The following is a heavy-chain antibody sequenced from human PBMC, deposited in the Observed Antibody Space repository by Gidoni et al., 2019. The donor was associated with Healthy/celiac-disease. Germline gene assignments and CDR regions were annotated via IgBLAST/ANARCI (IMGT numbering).Heavy chain of an antibody. Sequence: EVQLLESGGGLVQPGGSLRLSCAASGFTFSSYDMHWVRQATGKVLEWVSAIGTAGDTYYPGSVKGRFTISRENAKNSLYLQMNSLRAGDTAVYYCARAYGSGGPGAFDIWGQGTMVTVSS. CDR1: GFTFSSYD. CDR2: IGTAGDT. D-gene: IGHD3-10*01. J-gene: IGHJ3*02. V-gene: IGHV3-13*04. CDR3: ARAYGSGGPGAFDI.